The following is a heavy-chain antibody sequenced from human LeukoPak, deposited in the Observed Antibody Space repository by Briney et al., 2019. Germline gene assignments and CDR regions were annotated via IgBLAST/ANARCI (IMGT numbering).Heavy chain of an antibody. CDR3: ARVGPNWNNFDY. CDR2: IGSSGSAL. J-gene: IGHJ4*02. D-gene: IGHD1/OR15-1a*01. V-gene: IGHV3-48*03. CDR1: GFTFRSYE. Sequence: GGSLRLSCAASGFTFRSYEMNWVRQAPGKGLEWVSYIGSSGSALYYADSVKGRFTISRDNAKNSLYLQLNSLRAEDTAVYYCARVGPNWNNFDYWGQGTLVTVSS.